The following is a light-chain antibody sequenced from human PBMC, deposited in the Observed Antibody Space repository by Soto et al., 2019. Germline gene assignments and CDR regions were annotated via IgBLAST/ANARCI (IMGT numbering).Light chain of an antibody. CDR3: SSYTSSSSVA. J-gene: IGLJ2*01. CDR2: EVT. V-gene: IGLV2-14*01. Sequence: QLVLTQPASVSGSPGQSITISCTGTSSDLGFYNSVSWYQQHPGKAPKLMIYEVTNRPSGVSNRFSGSKSGNAASLTISGLQAEDEAHYYCSSYTSSSSVAFGGGTKLTVL. CDR1: SSDLGFYNS.